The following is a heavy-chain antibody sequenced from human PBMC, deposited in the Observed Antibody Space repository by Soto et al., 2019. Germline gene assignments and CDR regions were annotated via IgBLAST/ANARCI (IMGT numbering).Heavy chain of an antibody. J-gene: IGHJ4*02. CDR3: AKYSRTEHLGES. V-gene: IGHV3-23*01. CDR1: GFSFGSYH. D-gene: IGHD1-26*01. CDR2: VSSGGDYT. Sequence: EDHLLESGGGLVQPGGSMRLSCAASGFSFGSYHMAWVRQAPGKGLEWVSAVSSGGDYTFYIDSVRGRFTVSRDNSIRMVYLHMHSLRADDTAIYYCAKYSRTEHLGESWGQGTLVTVSS.